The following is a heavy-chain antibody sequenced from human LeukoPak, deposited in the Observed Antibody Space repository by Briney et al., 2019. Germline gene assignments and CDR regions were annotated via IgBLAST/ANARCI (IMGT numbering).Heavy chain of an antibody. CDR2: IYYSGST. CDR3: ARAPPSDYDILTGYSPFGY. D-gene: IGHD3-9*01. J-gene: IGHJ4*02. CDR1: GGSVSSGSYY. V-gene: IGHV4-61*01. Sequence: SETLSLTCTVSGGSVSSGSYYWSWIRQPPGKGLEWIGYIYYSGSTNYNPSLKSRVTISVDTSKNQFSLKLSSVTAADTAVYYCARAPPSDYDILTGYSPFGYWGQGTLVTVSS.